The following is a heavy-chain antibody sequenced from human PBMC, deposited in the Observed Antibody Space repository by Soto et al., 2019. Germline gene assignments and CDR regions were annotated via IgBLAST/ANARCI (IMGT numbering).Heavy chain of an antibody. D-gene: IGHD5-18*01. J-gene: IGHJ4*02. Sequence: EVQLVESGGGLVQPGGSLRLSCAASGCTFSSYSMNWVRQAPGKGLEWISYISSSSNTIYYADSMKGRFTISRDNARNSLYLQMNGLRAEDTAVYYCARGGYRNFDYWGQGTLVTVSS. CDR2: ISSSSNTI. CDR3: ARGGYRNFDY. V-gene: IGHV3-48*01. CDR1: GCTFSSYS.